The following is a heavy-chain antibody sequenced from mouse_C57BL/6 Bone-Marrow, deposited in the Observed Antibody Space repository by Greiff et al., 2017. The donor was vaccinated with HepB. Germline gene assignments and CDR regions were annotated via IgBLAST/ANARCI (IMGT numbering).Heavy chain of an antibody. J-gene: IGHJ4*01. CDR1: GFTFSSYG. CDR3: ARHSPNYYGSSYEAMDY. V-gene: IGHV5-6*01. D-gene: IGHD1-1*01. CDR2: ISSGGSYT. Sequence: EVMLVESGGDLVKPGGSLKLSCAASGFTFSSYGMSWVRQTPDKRLEWVATISSGGSYTYYPDSVKGRFTISRDNAKNTLYLQMSSLKYEDTAMYYCARHSPNYYGSSYEAMDYWGQGTSVTVSS.